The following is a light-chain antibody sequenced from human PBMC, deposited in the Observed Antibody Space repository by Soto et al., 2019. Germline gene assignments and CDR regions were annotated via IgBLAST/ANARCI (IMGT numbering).Light chain of an antibody. J-gene: IGLJ2*01. Sequence: QSVLTQPPSASGSPGQSVAISCTGTSRDVGGQNYVSWYQQLPGAAPKVLIHSSHQRPSGVPDRFSGSKSGTSASLAISGLQSEDEADYYCAAWDDSLNGVVFGGGTKLTVL. CDR2: SSH. V-gene: IGLV1-44*01. CDR1: SRDVGGQNY. CDR3: AAWDDSLNGVV.